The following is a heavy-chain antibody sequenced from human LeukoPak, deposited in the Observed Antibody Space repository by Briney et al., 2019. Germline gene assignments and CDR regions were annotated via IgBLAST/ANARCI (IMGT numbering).Heavy chain of an antibody. CDR1: GGTFSSYA. CDR3: ARDRYSSGWYNWFDP. Sequence: SVKVSCKASGGTFSSYAISWVRQAPGQGLEWMGGIIPIFATANYAQKFQGRVTITADKSTSTAYMELSSLRSEDTAVYYCARDRYSSGWYNWFDPWGQGTLVTVSS. CDR2: IIPIFATA. D-gene: IGHD6-19*01. V-gene: IGHV1-69*06. J-gene: IGHJ5*02.